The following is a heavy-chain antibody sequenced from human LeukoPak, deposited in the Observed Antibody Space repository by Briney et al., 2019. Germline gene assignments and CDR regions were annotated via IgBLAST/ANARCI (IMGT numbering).Heavy chain of an antibody. CDR1: GFTFSSYA. J-gene: IGHJ3*02. Sequence: GGSLRLSCAASGFTFSSYAMSWVRQAPGKGLEWVSTISGSGDITYYADSVKGRFTISRDNSKNTLYLQMNSLRAEDTAVYYCARAHSSGWYGAFDIWGQGTMVTVSS. V-gene: IGHV3-23*01. CDR2: ISGSGDIT. D-gene: IGHD6-19*01. CDR3: ARAHSSGWYGAFDI.